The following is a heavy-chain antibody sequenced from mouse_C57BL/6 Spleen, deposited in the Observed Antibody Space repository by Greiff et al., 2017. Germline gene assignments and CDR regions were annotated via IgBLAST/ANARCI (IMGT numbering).Heavy chain of an antibody. CDR2: ISGGGGNT. D-gene: IGHD1-1*01. J-gene: IGHJ2*01. V-gene: IGHV5-9*01. CDR3: ARQTGGYYVSSSSFDY. CDR1: GFTFSSYT. Sequence: EVQVVESGGGLVKPGGSLKLSCAASGFTFSSYTMSWVRQTPEKRLEWVATISGGGGNTYYPASVKGRFTISRDNAKNTLYLQRSRLRSEDTALYYCARQTGGYYVSSSSFDYWGQGTTLTVSS.